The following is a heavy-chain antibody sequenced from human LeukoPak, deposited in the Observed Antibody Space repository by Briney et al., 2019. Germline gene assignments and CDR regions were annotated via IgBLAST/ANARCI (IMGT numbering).Heavy chain of an antibody. Sequence: SETLSLTCTVSGGSISSYYWSWIRQPPGKGLEWIGYTYYSGSTNYNPSLKSRVTISVDTSKNQFSLKLSSVTAADTAVYYCARDRHYYDSSGYYRSNYYYYGMDVWGQGTTVTVSS. CDR3: ARDRHYYDSSGYYRSNYYYYGMDV. D-gene: IGHD3-22*01. CDR1: GGSISSYY. V-gene: IGHV4-59*01. J-gene: IGHJ6*02. CDR2: TYYSGST.